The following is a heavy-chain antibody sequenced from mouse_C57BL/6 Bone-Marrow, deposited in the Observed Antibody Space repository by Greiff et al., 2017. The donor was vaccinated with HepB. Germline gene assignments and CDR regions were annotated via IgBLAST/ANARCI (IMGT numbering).Heavy chain of an antibody. Sequence: QVQLQQPGAELVKPGASVKLSCKASGYTFTSYWMHWVKQRTGQGLEWIGEIYPRSGNTYYNEKFKGKATLTADKSSSTAYMELRSLTSEDSAVYFCAREGYYYGSSLGYWGQGTTLTVSS. CDR1: GYTFTSYW. CDR3: AREGYYYGSSLGY. J-gene: IGHJ2*01. CDR2: IYPRSGNT. V-gene: IGHV1-81*01. D-gene: IGHD1-1*01.